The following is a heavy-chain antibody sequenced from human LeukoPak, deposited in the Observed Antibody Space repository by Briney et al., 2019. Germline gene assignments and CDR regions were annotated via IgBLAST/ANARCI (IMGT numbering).Heavy chain of an antibody. V-gene: IGHV4-59*11. J-gene: IGHJ6*02. Sequence: SETLSLTCTVSGGSISSHYWSWIRQPPGKGLEWIGYIYYSGSTNYNPSLKSRVTISVDTSKNQFSLKLSSVTAADTAVYYCARDRSYYGMDVWGQGTTVTVSS. CDR3: ARDRSYYGMDV. CDR2: IYYSGST. CDR1: GGSISSHY.